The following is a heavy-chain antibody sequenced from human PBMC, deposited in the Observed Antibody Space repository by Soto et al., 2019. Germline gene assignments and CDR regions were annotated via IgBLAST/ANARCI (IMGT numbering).Heavy chain of an antibody. CDR3: AKDDEMATNVEY. CDR1: GFTFSSYG. Sequence: QVQLVESGGGVVQPGRSLRLSCAASGFTFSSYGMHWVRQAPGKGLEWVALISYDGSNKYYADSVKGRFTISRDNSKNTLYLQMNSLRPEDTAVYYCAKDDEMATNVEYWGQGTLVTGSS. V-gene: IGHV3-30*18. CDR2: ISYDGSNK. J-gene: IGHJ4*02. D-gene: IGHD5-12*01.